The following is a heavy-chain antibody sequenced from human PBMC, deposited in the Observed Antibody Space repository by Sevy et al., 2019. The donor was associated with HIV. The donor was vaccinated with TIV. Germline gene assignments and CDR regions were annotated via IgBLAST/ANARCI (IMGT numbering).Heavy chain of an antibody. D-gene: IGHD3-22*01. CDR2: IIPIFGTA. Sequence: ASVKVSCKASGGTFSSYAISWVRQAPGQGLEWMGGIIPIFGTANYAPKFQGRVTITADESTSTAYMELSSLRSEDTAVYYCARVPNYYDSSGFRAFDIWGQGTMVTVSS. CDR1: GGTFSSYA. J-gene: IGHJ3*02. V-gene: IGHV1-69*13. CDR3: ARVPNYYDSSGFRAFDI.